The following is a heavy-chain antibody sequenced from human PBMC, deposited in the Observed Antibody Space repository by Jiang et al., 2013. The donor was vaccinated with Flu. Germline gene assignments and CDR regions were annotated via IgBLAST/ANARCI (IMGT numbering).Heavy chain of an antibody. CDR2: ISTYNGIT. CDR1: GYTFTTSG. J-gene: IGHJ4*02. CDR3: ARGRGRGELVPFDY. V-gene: IGHV1-18*01. D-gene: IGHD3-9*01. Sequence: SGAEVKKPGASVKVSCLSSGYTFTTSGISWVRQAPGRGLEWLGWISTYNGITNYAQKLRGRATMTTDTSMSIAYMELRSLRSDDTAVYYCARGRGRGELVPFDYWGQGTLVTVSS.